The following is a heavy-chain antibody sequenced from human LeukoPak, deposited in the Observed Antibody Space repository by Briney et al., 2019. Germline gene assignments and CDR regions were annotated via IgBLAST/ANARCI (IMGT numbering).Heavy chain of an antibody. CDR1: GYTFTSYY. Sequence: ASVKVSCKASGYTFTSYYMHWVRQAPGQGLEWMGIINPSGGSTSYAQKFQGRVTMTRDMSTSTVYMELRSLRSDDTAMYYCARAGRIRYYGSGSYHNDRWFDPWGQGTLVTVSS. CDR3: ARAGRIRYYGSGSYHNDRWFDP. D-gene: IGHD3-10*01. V-gene: IGHV1-46*01. J-gene: IGHJ5*02. CDR2: INPSGGST.